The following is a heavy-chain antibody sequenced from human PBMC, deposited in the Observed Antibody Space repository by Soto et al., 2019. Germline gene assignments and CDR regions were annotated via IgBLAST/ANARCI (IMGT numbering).Heavy chain of an antibody. J-gene: IGHJ4*02. CDR1: GFTFSSYA. Sequence: EVQLLESGGGLVQPGGSLRLSCAASGFTFSSYAMSWVRQAPGKGLEWVSDISGSGGSTYYADSVKGRFTISRDNSKNTLYLQMNSLRAEDTAVYYCATRSSSWSTGYWGQGTLVTVSS. D-gene: IGHD6-13*01. V-gene: IGHV3-23*01. CDR2: ISGSGGST. CDR3: ATRSSSWSTGY.